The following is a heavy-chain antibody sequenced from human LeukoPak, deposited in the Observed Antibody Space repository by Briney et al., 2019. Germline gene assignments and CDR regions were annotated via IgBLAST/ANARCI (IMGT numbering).Heavy chain of an antibody. CDR2: VYYTGNT. Sequence: PSETLSLTCTVSGDSISGYCWSWIRQPPGKGLEWMGYVYYTGNTDYNPSLKSRVTISVDTSKTKLSLKLSSVTAADPAVYYCARRAIYRSVWSSWGRGPLVSVAS. CDR3: ARRAIYRSVWSS. CDR1: GDSISGYC. D-gene: IGHD6-19*01. V-gene: IGHV4-59*08. J-gene: IGHJ5*02.